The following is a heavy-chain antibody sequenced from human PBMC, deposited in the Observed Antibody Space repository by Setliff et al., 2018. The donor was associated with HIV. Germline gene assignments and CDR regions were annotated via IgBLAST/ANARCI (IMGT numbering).Heavy chain of an antibody. V-gene: IGHV1-46*01. J-gene: IGHJ4*02. D-gene: IGHD5-12*01. Sequence: ASVKVSCKASGYTFTSYHMYWVRQAPGQGLEWMGAINPSGGSTRYAQKFQGRVTMTRDTSTSTVYMELSSLRSEDTAVYYCARVGERWLQFYYFDNWGQGTLVTVSS. CDR3: ARVGERWLQFYYFDN. CDR2: INPSGGST. CDR1: GYTFTSYH.